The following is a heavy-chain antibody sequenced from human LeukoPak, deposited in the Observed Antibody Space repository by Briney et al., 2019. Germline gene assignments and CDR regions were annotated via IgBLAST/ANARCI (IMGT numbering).Heavy chain of an antibody. J-gene: IGHJ5*02. V-gene: IGHV1-8*01. Sequence: GASVKVSCKISGYPFSTYEINWVRQAAGQGLEWMGWVHPNSGNTDYAQKFQGRVTMTRDTSISTAYMELSGLRSDDTAVYFCARGPRNDPWGQGTLVTVSS. CDR3: ARGPRNDP. D-gene: IGHD1-14*01. CDR1: GYPFSTYE. CDR2: VHPNSGNT.